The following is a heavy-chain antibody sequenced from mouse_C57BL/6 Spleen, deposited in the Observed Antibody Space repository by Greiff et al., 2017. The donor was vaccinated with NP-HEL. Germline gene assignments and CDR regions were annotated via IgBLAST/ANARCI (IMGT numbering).Heavy chain of an antibody. D-gene: IGHD1-1*01. CDR1: GYAFRSSW. CDR2: IYPGDGDT. J-gene: IGHJ3*01. V-gene: IGHV1-82*01. Sequence: QVQLQQSGPELVKPGASVKISCKASGYAFRSSWMNWVKQRPGKGLEWIGRIYPGDGDTNYNGKFKGKATLTADKSSSTAYMQLSSLTSEDSAVYFCARGVTTGAWFAYWGQGTLVTVSA. CDR3: ARGVTTGAWFAY.